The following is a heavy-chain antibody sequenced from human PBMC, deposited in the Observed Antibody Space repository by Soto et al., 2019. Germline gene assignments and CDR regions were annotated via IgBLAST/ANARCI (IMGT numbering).Heavy chain of an antibody. CDR3: ARASGYVSGWYHDY. D-gene: IGHD6-19*01. CDR1: GGTFSSDA. Sequence: ASVKVSCKASGGTFSSDAVSWGRQAPGQGLEWMGGLIPILGTTHYAQKFQGRVTITADESTNTAYMELSSLRSDDTAVYYCARASGYVSGWYHDYWGQGTRVTVSS. J-gene: IGHJ4*02. CDR2: LIPILGTT. V-gene: IGHV1-69*13.